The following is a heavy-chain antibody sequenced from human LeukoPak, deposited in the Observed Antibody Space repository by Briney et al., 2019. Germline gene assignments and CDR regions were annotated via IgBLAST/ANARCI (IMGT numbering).Heavy chain of an antibody. J-gene: IGHJ4*02. V-gene: IGHV5-51*01. CDR2: IYPGDSET. Sequence: GESLKISCKGSGYSFTSYWIGWVRQMPGKGLEWMGIIYPGDSETRYSPSFQGQVTISADKSISTAYLQWSSLKASDTAMYYCAGSYYDSSGYYFPFDYWGQGTLVTVSS. CDR3: AGSYYDSSGYYFPFDY. D-gene: IGHD3-22*01. CDR1: GYSFTSYW.